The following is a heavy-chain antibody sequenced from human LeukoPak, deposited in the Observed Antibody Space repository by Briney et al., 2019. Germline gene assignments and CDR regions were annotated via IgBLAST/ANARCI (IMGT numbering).Heavy chain of an antibody. Sequence: HGESLKISCKGSGYSFTSYWIGWVRQMPGKGLEWMGIIYPGDSDTRYSPSFQGQVPISADKSISTAYLQWSSLKASDTAMYYCARPRVGYCSSTSCGVIDIWGQGTMVTVSS. CDR1: GYSFTSYW. V-gene: IGHV5-51*01. CDR2: IYPGDSDT. D-gene: IGHD2-2*01. J-gene: IGHJ3*02. CDR3: ARPRVGYCSSTSCGVIDI.